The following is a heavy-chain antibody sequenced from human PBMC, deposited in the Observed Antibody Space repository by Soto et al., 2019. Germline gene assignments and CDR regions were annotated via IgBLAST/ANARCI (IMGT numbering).Heavy chain of an antibody. Sequence: GGSLRLSFAASGFTFSSYGMHWVRQAPGKGLEWVSFISDDGSNKYYAYSVKVRFTMSRDNSKNTLYLQMNSLRAEDTAVYYCAKEVRPPGYSYENWFYXWGQGTLVTVSX. V-gene: IGHV3-30*18. CDR2: ISDDGSNK. CDR1: GFTFSSYG. CDR3: AKEVRPPGYSYENWFYX. J-gene: IGHJ5*02. D-gene: IGHD5-18*01.